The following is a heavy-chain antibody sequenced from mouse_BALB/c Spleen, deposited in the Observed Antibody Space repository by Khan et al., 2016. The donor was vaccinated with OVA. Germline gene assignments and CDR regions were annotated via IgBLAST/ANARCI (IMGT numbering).Heavy chain of an antibody. Sequence: QVQLKQSGPGLVQPSQSLSITCTVSGFSLNNYSVHWVRQSPGQGLEWLGVIWSAGSTDYNAAFISRLTISKDNSRCQVFFKMNSLQPNDTAIYYCARRGKEYGRGALFAYWGQGTLVTVSA. D-gene: IGHD1-2*01. CDR2: IWSAGST. CDR3: ARRGKEYGRGALFAY. CDR1: GFSLNNYS. V-gene: IGHV2-2*02. J-gene: IGHJ3*01.